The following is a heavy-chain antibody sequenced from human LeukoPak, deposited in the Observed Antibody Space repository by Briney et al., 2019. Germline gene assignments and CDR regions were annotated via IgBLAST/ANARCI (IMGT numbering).Heavy chain of an antibody. Sequence: SETLSLTCTVPGXSISSYYWSWIRQPPGKGLEWIGYFYYSGSTNYNPSLKSRVTISVDTSKNQFSLKLSSVTAADTAVYYCARGVRGYCSGGSCLHFDYWGQGTLVTVSS. CDR2: FYYSGST. CDR3: ARGVRGYCSGGSCLHFDY. CDR1: GXSISSYY. J-gene: IGHJ4*02. D-gene: IGHD2-15*01. V-gene: IGHV4-59*08.